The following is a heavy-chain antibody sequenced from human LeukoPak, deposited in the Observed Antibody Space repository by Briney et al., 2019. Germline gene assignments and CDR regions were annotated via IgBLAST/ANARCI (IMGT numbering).Heavy chain of an antibody. CDR2: IIPIFGTA. V-gene: IGHV1-69*13. Sequence: SVKVSCKASGGTFSSYAISWVRQAPGQGLAWMGGIIPIFGTANYAQKFQGRVTITADESTSTAYMELSSLRSEDTAVYYCARTSCSEGPRCWFDPWGQGTLVTVSS. J-gene: IGHJ5*02. D-gene: IGHD2-2*01. CDR3: ARTSCSEGPRCWFDP. CDR1: GGTFSSYA.